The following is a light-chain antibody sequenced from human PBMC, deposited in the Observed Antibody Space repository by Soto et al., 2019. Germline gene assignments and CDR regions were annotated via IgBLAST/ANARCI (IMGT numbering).Light chain of an antibody. CDR2: DTA. J-gene: IGLJ2*01. V-gene: IGLV1-44*01. CDR3: AAWDDSLNGPV. Sequence: QSVLTQPPSASGTPGQRVTIPCSGSSSNIGINDVHWYRQLSGAAPQILIYDTAQRATGVPDRFSGSRSGTSASLTISGLQSDDEAEYHCAAWDDSLNGPVFGGGTKLTVL. CDR1: SSNIGIND.